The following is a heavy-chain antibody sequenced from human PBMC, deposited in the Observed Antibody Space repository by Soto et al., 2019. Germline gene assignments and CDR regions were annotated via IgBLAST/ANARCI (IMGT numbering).Heavy chain of an antibody. V-gene: IGHV4-30-2*01. Sequence: SETLSLTCAVYGGSFSGYSWSWIRQPPGKGLEWIGYIYHSGSTYYNPSLKSRVTISVDRSKDQFSLKLSSVTAADTAVYYCARVPGPWGQGTLVTASS. J-gene: IGHJ5*02. CDR1: GGSFSGYS. CDR3: ARVPGP. CDR2: IYHSGST.